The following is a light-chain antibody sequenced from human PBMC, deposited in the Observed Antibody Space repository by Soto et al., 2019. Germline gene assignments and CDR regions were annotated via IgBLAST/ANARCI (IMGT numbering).Light chain of an antibody. V-gene: IGLV7-43*01. CDR2: STS. CDR1: TGAVTSGYY. Sequence: QAVVTQEPSLTVSPGGTVTLTCASSTGAVTSGYYPNWFQQKPGQAPRALIYSTSNKRSWTPARFSGSLLGGKAALTLSGVQPEDEAEYYCLLYGGAVVFGGGTKLTVL. J-gene: IGLJ2*01. CDR3: LLYGGAVV.